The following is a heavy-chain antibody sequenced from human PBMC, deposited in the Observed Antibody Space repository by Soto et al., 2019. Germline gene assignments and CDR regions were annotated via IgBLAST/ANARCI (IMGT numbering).Heavy chain of an antibody. J-gene: IGHJ6*02. CDR2: INAGNGNT. CDR1: GYTFTSYA. D-gene: IGHD2-15*01. Sequence: ASVKVSCKASGYTFTSYAMHWVRQAPGQRLEWMGWINAGNGNTKYSQKFQGGVTITRDTSASTAYMELSSLRSEDPAVYYCARDGGGSTQYYYYYGMDVWGQGTTVTVSS. V-gene: IGHV1-3*01. CDR3: ARDGGGSTQYYYYYGMDV.